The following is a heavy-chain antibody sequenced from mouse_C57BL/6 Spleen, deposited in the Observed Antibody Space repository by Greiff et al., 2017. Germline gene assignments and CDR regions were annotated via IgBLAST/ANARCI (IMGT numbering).Heavy chain of an antibody. J-gene: IGHJ4*01. CDR2: IYPGDGDT. Sequence: VQRVESGPELVKPGASVKISCKASGYAFSSSWMNWVKQRPGKGLEWIGRIYPGDGDTNYNGKFKGKATLTADKSSSTAYMQLSSLTSEDSAVYFCARSDYYGSSPHYYAMDYWGQGTSVTVSS. CDR1: GYAFSSSW. CDR3: ARSDYYGSSPHYYAMDY. D-gene: IGHD1-1*01. V-gene: IGHV1-82*01.